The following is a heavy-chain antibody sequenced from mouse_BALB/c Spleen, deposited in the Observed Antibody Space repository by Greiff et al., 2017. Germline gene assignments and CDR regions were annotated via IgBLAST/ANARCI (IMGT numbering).Heavy chain of an antibody. CDR1: GFSLTGYG. V-gene: IGHV2-6-7*01. J-gene: IGHJ4*01. CDR3: AKTARAEAMDY. D-gene: IGHD3-2*01. CDR2: IWGDGST. Sequence: VKLVESGPGLVAPSQSLSITCTVSGFSLTGYGVNRVRQPPGKGLEWLGMIWGDGSTDYNSALKSRLSISKDNSKSQVFLKMNSLQTDDTARYYCAKTARAEAMDYWGQGTSVTVSS.